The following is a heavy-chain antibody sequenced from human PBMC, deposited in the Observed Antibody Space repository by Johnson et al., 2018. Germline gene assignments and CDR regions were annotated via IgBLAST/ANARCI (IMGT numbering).Heavy chain of an antibody. J-gene: IGHJ3*02. CDR3: ARDPIGDDILTGFDI. CDR1: GFTFSNYA. Sequence: QVQLVQSGGGVVQPGRSLRLSCAASGFTFSNYAMHWVRRAPGKGLEWVALMSYDGSDKYYADSVKGRFTISRDNSKNTLYLHMNSLRAEDTAVYYFARDPIGDDILTGFDIWGQGTMVTVSS. V-gene: IGHV3-30-3*01. D-gene: IGHD3-9*01. CDR2: MSYDGSDK.